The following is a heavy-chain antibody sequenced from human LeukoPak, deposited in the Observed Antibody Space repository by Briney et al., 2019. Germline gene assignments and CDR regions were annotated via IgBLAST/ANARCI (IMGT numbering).Heavy chain of an antibody. V-gene: IGHV1-2*06. CDR2: IHPNNGGT. D-gene: IGHD7-27*01. CDR3: TRDGFSGAAFDY. Sequence: ASVKVSCKASGFTFTGYFIHWVRQAPGQGLEWMGRIHPNNGGTKYAQKFQGRVTMTGDTSINTDYMELSRLRSDDTALYYCTRDGFSGAAFDYWGQGTLVTVSS. CDR1: GFTFTGYF. J-gene: IGHJ4*02.